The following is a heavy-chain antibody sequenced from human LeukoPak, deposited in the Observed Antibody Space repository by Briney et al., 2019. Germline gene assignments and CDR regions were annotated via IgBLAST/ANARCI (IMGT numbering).Heavy chain of an antibody. V-gene: IGHV3-9*03. D-gene: IGHD1-26*01. CDR2: ISWNSGSI. CDR3: AKYSRSSGAFDI. J-gene: IGHJ3*02. CDR1: GFTFDDYA. Sequence: SLRLSCTASGFTFDDYAMHWVRQAPGKGLEWVSGISWNSGSIGYADSVKGRFTISRDNAKNSLYLQMNSLRAEDMALYYCAKYSRSSGAFDIWGQGTMVTVSS.